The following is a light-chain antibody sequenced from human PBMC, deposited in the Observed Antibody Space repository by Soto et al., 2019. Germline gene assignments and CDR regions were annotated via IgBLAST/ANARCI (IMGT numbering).Light chain of an antibody. V-gene: IGKV3-20*01. J-gene: IGKJ3*01. Sequence: EIVLTQSPGTLSLSPGERATLSCRASQSVNSNYLAWYQQKPGQSPRLLIYGASSRASGIPDRFSGSGSGTDFTLTISRLEPEDFAFYYCQQYGSSPLFTFGPGTNVDIK. CDR3: QQYGSSPLFT. CDR1: QSVNSNY. CDR2: GAS.